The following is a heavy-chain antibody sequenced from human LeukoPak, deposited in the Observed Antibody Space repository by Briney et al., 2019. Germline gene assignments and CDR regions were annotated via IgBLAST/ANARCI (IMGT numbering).Heavy chain of an antibody. J-gene: IGHJ4*02. D-gene: IGHD6-19*01. V-gene: IGHV4-34*01. Sequence: PSETLSLTCAVYGGSFSGYYWSWIRQPPGKGLEWIGEINHSGSTNYNPSLKSRVTISVDTSKNQFSLKLSSVTAADTAVYYCARGSRVAGALYFDYWGQGTLVTVSS. CDR2: INHSGST. CDR1: GGSFSGYY. CDR3: ARGSRVAGALYFDY.